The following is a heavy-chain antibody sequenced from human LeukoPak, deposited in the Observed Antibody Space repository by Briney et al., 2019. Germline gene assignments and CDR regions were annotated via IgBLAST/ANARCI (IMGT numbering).Heavy chain of an antibody. CDR1: GFTFSNYA. D-gene: IGHD2-15*01. V-gene: IGHV3-23*01. CDR2: ISTGGNT. Sequence: PGGSLRLSCAVSGFTFSNYAMSWVRQAPGKGLEWVSAISTGGNTYYADSVKGRFTIFRDNSKNILYLQMNSLRAEDTAVYHCVNPNSPCCPHRGQGTLVTVSS. CDR3: VNPNSPCCPH. J-gene: IGHJ4*02.